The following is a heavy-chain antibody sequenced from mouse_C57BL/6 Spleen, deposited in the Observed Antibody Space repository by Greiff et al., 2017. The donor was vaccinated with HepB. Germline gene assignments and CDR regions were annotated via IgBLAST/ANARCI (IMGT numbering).Heavy chain of an antibody. V-gene: IGHV1-61*01. D-gene: IGHD2-4*01. CDR3: ARHDYDGVAY. CDR2: IYPSDSET. CDR1: GYTFTSYW. J-gene: IGHJ3*01. Sequence: QVQLKQPGAELVRPGSSVKLSCKASGYTFTSYWMDWVKQRPGQGLEWIGNIYPSDSETHYNQKFKDKAKLTVDKSSSTAYMQLSSLTSEDSAVYYCARHDYDGVAYWGQGTLVTVSA.